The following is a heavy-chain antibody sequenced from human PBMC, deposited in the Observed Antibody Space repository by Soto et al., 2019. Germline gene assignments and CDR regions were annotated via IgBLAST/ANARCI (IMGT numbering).Heavy chain of an antibody. CDR1: GYTFTSYY. J-gene: IGHJ6*02. CDR2: INPSGGST. Sequence: ASVKVSCKASGYTFTSYYMHWVRQAPGQGLEWMGIINPSGGSTSYAQKFQGRVTMTRDTSTSTVYMELSSLRSEDTAVYYCARDHLYSNFYYYHYGMDVWGQGTTVTVSS. D-gene: IGHD4-4*01. V-gene: IGHV1-46*01. CDR3: ARDHLYSNFYYYHYGMDV.